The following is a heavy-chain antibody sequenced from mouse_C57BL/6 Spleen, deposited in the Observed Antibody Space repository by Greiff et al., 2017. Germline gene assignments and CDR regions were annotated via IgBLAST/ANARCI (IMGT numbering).Heavy chain of an antibody. V-gene: IGHV1-55*01. CDR1: GYTFTSYW. CDR2: IYPGSGST. CDR3: ARRGTTVVATYGWYFDV. D-gene: IGHD1-1*01. J-gene: IGHJ1*03. Sequence: VQLQQPGAELVKPGASVKMSCKASGYTFTSYWITWVKQRPGQGLEWIGDIYPGSGSTNYNEKFKSKATLTVDTSSSTAYMQLSSLTSEDSAVYYCARRGTTVVATYGWYFDVWGTGTTVTVSS.